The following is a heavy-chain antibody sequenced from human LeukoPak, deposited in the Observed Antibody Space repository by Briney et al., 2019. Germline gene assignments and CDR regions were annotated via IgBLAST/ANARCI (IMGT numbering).Heavy chain of an antibody. V-gene: IGHV4-59*08. D-gene: IGHD3-16*02. Sequence: SETLSLTCTVSGGSISSYYWSWIRQPPGKGLEWIGYIYYSGSTNYNPSLKSRVTISVDTSKNQFSLKLSSVTAADTAIYYCARQGYTASHYFLDYWSQGTLVTVSS. CDR2: IYYSGST. CDR3: ARQGYTASHYFLDY. CDR1: GGSISSYY. J-gene: IGHJ4*02.